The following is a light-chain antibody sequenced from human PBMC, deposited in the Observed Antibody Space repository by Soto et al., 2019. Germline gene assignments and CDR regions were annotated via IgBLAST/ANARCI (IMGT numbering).Light chain of an antibody. CDR1: SSDFGAYNY. Sequence: YVLPQPSSVSGSPGQSISISCNGTSSDFGAYNYVSWYQHHPGKVPKLLIYEVTNRPSGVSDRFSGSKSGNTASLTISGLQAEDEADYYCSSKRDSSTLFVFGTGNKVTV. J-gene: IGLJ1*01. CDR3: SSKRDSSTLFV. V-gene: IGLV2-14*01. CDR2: EVT.